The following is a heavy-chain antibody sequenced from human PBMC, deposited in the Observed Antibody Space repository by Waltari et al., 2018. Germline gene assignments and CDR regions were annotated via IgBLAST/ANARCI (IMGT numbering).Heavy chain of an antibody. V-gene: IGHV3-9*01. Sequence: EVQLVESGGGLVQPGGSLSPSCGASQLRVDHAMHWVRQAPGKGLEWVSGIYWQSGGTGYADSVKGRFTISRDSGKNSLYLQMNNLRVEDTAIYYCGKDLTAGGMDVWGKGTTVIVSS. CDR3: GKDLTAGGMDV. J-gene: IGHJ6*03. CDR2: IYWQSGGT. CDR1: QLRVDHA. D-gene: IGHD3-10*01.